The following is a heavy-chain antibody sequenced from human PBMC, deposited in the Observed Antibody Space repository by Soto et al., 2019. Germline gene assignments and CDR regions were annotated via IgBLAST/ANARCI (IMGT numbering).Heavy chain of an antibody. CDR2: ITASGGTT. J-gene: IGHJ4*02. D-gene: IGHD3-9*01. V-gene: IGHV3-23*01. CDR3: AKDATDWSQGYFDC. Sequence: GGSLRLSCAASGFTFSAYAMDWVRQAPWKGLEWVATITASGGTTYYADSVKGRFSISRDNSNNTLYLQMDSLRAEDTAVYYCAKDATDWSQGYFDCWGQGTLVTVYS. CDR1: GFTFSAYA.